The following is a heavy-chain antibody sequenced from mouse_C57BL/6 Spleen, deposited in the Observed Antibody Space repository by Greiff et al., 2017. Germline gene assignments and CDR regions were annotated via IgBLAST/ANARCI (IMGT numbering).Heavy chain of an antibody. Sequence: QVQLQQSGAELVKPGASVKLSCKASGYTFTEYTMHWVKQRSGQGLEWIGGFYPGSGSIKYNEKFKDKATLTADKSSSTVYMELSRLTSEDYAVYFCARHHLLTGTRCYFGVWGTGTTVTVSA. CDR3: ARHHLLTGTRCYFGV. V-gene: IGHV1-62-2*01. CDR2: FYPGSGSI. D-gene: IGHD4-1*01. CDR1: GYTFTEYT. J-gene: IGHJ1*03.